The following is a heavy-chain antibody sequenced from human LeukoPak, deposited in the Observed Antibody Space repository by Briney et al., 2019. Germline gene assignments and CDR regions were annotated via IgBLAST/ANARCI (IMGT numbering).Heavy chain of an antibody. J-gene: IGHJ5*02. CDR3: ARVDITILGDWFDP. Sequence: ASVKVSCKSSGYTFTSYGISWVRQARGQGLEGMGWIRTYNGNTNYAQQLQGRVTMTPENSTSTASVELRSLRSDDTAVYYCARVDITILGDWFDPWGQGTLVTVSS. V-gene: IGHV1-18*01. CDR2: IRTYNGNT. CDR1: GYTFTSYG. D-gene: IGHD3-9*01.